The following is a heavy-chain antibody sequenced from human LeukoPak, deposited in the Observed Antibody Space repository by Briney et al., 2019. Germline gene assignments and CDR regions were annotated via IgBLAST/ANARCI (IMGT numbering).Heavy chain of an antibody. V-gene: IGHV4-34*01. J-gene: IGHJ4*02. D-gene: IGHD6-13*01. Sequence: PSETLSLTCAVYGGSFSGYYWSWIRQPPGKGLEWIGEINRSGSTNYNPSLKSRVTISVDTSKNQFSLKLSSVTAADTAVYYCARGTPPSSSCYDYWGQGTLVTVSS. CDR1: GGSFSGYY. CDR3: ARGTPPSSSCYDY. CDR2: INRSGST.